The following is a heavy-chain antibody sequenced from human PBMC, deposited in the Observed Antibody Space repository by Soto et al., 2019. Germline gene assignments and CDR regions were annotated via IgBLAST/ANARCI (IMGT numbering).Heavy chain of an antibody. Sequence: SVKVSCKASGGTFSSYAISWVRQAPGQGLEWMGGIIPIFGTANYAQKFQGRVTITADESTSTAYMELSSLRSEDTAVYYCARVVDGYNFFDYWGQGTLVTVSS. V-gene: IGHV1-69*13. J-gene: IGHJ4*02. D-gene: IGHD5-12*01. CDR1: GGTFSSYA. CDR2: IIPIFGTA. CDR3: ARVVDGYNFFDY.